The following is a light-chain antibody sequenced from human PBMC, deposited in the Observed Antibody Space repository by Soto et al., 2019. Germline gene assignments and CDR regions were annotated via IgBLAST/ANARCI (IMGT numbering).Light chain of an antibody. CDR1: QNLGTLY. Sequence: YPGTLSLSPGERGTLSCRASQNLGTLYLAWFQQKSGQAPRLLIYSASRRATGIPDRFTGSGSGTDFTLTINRVAPEDFAVYFCQQYAVSPRTFRQGTKVEI. CDR3: QQYAVSPRT. V-gene: IGKV3-20*01. J-gene: IGKJ1*01. CDR2: SAS.